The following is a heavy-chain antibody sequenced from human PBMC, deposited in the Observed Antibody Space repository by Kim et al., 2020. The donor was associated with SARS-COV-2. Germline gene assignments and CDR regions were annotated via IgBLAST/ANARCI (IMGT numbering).Heavy chain of an antibody. D-gene: IGHD2-15*01. CDR2: IWYDGSNK. V-gene: IGHV3-33*06. J-gene: IGHJ6*02. Sequence: GGSLRLSCAASGFTFSSYGMHWVRQAPGKGLEWVAVIWYDGSNKYYADSVKGRFTISRDNSKNTLYLQMNSLRAEDTAVYYCAKDLWFQYCSGGSCSSNYYYYGMDVWGQGTTVTVSS. CDR1: GFTFSSYG. CDR3: AKDLWFQYCSGGSCSSNYYYYGMDV.